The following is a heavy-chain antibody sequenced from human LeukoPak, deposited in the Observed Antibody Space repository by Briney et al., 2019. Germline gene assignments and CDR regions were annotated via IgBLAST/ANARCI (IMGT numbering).Heavy chain of an antibody. Sequence: GASVKVSCKASGGTFSSYAISWVRQAPGQGLEWMGGIIPIFGTANYAQKFQGRVTITADKSTSTAYMELSSLRSEDTPVYYCASSEMVRGDIDRTTCWGQGTLVTVSS. CDR1: GGTFSSYA. D-gene: IGHD3-10*01. J-gene: IGHJ4*02. CDR3: ASSEMVRGDIDRTTC. V-gene: IGHV1-69*06. CDR2: IIPIFGTA.